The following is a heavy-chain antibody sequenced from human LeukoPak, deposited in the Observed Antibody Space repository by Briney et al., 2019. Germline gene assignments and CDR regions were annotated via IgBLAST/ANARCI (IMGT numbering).Heavy chain of an antibody. D-gene: IGHD3-3*01. V-gene: IGHV4-59*02. CDR2: IYYGGST. Sequence: PGGSLRLSCAASGFTVSSNYMSWIRQPPGKGLEWIGYIYYGGSTNYNPSLKSRVTISVDTSKNQFSLKLSSVTAADTAVYYCARATTYYDFWSGYYTSYYFDYWGQGTLVTVSS. CDR1: GFTVSSNY. J-gene: IGHJ4*02. CDR3: ARATTYYDFWSGYYTSYYFDY.